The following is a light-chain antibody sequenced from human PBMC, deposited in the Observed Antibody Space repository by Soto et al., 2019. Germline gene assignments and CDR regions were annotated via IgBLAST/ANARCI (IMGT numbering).Light chain of an antibody. CDR2: DVS. J-gene: IGLJ3*02. CDR1: SSDVGGYNY. CDR3: SSYTSSSTWV. Sequence: QSVLTQPASVSGSPGQSITISCTGTSSDVGGYNYVSWYQQYPGKAPKLMIYDVSNRPSGVSNRFSGSKPGNTASLTISGLQAEDEADYYCSSYTSSSTWVFGGGTKLTVL. V-gene: IGLV2-14*01.